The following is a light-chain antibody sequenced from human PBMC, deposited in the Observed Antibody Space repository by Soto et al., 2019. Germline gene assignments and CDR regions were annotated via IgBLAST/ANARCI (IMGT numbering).Light chain of an antibody. J-gene: IGLJ1*01. Sequence: QPASVSGAPGQAVTISCTGASSDVGGYDFVSWFQQHPGKAPKLLIYEVSNRPSGVSNRFSGSKSGNKASLTISGLQAEDESDYFCSSYKSSRDFYIFGTGTKVTVL. V-gene: IGLV2-14*01. CDR1: SSDVGGYDF. CDR3: SSYKSSRDFYI. CDR2: EVS.